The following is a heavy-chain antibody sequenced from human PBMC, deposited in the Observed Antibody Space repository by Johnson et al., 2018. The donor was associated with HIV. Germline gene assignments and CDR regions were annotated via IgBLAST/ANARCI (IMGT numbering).Heavy chain of an antibody. J-gene: IGHJ3*02. V-gene: IGHV3-13*01. D-gene: IGHD2-8*01. CDR2: IGTAGDT. CDR1: GFTFSSYD. CDR3: ARDSNRYAFDI. Sequence: MLLVESGGGLVQPGGSLRLSCAASGFTFSSYDMHWVRQATGKGLEWVSAIGTAGDTYYPGSVKGRFTISRENAKNSLYLQMNSLRAEDTAVYYCARDSNRYAFDIWGQGTMVTVSS.